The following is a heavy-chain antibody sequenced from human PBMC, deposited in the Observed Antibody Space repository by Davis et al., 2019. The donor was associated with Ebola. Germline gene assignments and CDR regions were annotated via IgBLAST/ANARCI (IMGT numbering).Heavy chain of an antibody. Sequence: GGSLRLSCAASAFTFSTYSMSWVRQAPGKGLEWVAVISYDGSNKYYADSVKGRFTISRDNSKNTLYLQMNSLRAEDTAVYYCAKLEGGYWGQGTLVTVSS. CDR2: ISYDGSNK. CDR3: AKLEGGY. J-gene: IGHJ4*02. D-gene: IGHD3-3*01. CDR1: AFTFSTYS. V-gene: IGHV3-30*18.